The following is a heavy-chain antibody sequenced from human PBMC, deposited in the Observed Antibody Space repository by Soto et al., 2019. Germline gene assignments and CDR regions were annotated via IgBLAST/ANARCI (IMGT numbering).Heavy chain of an antibody. Sequence: SETLSLTCTVSGGSISIGDYYLSWIRQPPGKGLEWIGYIYYSGSTYYNPSLKSRVTISVDTSKSQFSLKLSSVTAADTAVYYCAREQVVRGVSISPSDYWGQGTLVTVSS. V-gene: IGHV4-30-4*01. CDR2: IYYSGST. CDR3: AREQVVRGVSISPSDY. CDR1: GGSISIGDYY. J-gene: IGHJ4*02. D-gene: IGHD3-10*01.